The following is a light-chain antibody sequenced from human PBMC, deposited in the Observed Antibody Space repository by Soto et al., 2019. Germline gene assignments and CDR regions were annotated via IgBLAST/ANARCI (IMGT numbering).Light chain of an antibody. CDR3: QQYGTSPRT. Sequence: ESVLTQSPVSLSLSPGERATLSCRASQSVSSYLAWYQQKPGQAPRLLIYGASSRATGIPDRFSGSGSGTDFTLTISRLEPEDFAAYYCQQYGTSPRTFGQGTKVDIK. J-gene: IGKJ1*01. CDR2: GAS. CDR1: QSVSSY. V-gene: IGKV3-20*01.